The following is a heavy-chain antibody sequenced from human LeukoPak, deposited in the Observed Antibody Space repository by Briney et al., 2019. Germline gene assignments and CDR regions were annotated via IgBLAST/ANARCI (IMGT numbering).Heavy chain of an antibody. V-gene: IGHV1-18*04. CDR3: ARDLHGSGSYYNWNWFDP. J-gene: IGHJ5*02. Sequence: ASVKVSCKASGYTFTSYYMHWVRQAPGQGLEWMGWISAYNGNTNYAQKLQGRVTMTTDTSTSTAYMELRSLRSDDTAVYYCARDLHGSGSYYNWNWFDPWGQGTLVTVSS. CDR1: GYTFTSYY. CDR2: ISAYNGNT. D-gene: IGHD3-10*01.